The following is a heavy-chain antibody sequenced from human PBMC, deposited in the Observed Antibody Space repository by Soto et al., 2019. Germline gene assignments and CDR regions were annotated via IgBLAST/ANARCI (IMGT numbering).Heavy chain of an antibody. V-gene: IGHV4-31*03. Sequence: SETLSLTCTVSGGSISSGGYYWSWIRQHPGKGLEWIGYIYYSGSTYYNPSLKSRVTISVDTSKNQFSLKLSSVTAADTAVYYCARDRVRVFDYWGQGTLVTVSS. J-gene: IGHJ4*02. CDR1: GGSISSGGYY. CDR2: IYYSGST. CDR3: ARDRVRVFDY. D-gene: IGHD1-1*01.